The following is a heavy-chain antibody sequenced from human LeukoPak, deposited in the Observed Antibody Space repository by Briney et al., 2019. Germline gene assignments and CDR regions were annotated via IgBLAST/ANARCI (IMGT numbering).Heavy chain of an antibody. CDR2: IYDFGRT. Sequence: SETLSLTCTVSGESIDGNYWNWIRQPPGKGLEWIGRIYDFGRTTYNPSLRSRVTISLEKSKNQFSLRLNSVIAADTAMYYCARDRCNGGFCRPFDYWSRGALVIVSS. CDR3: ARDRCNGGFCRPFDY. D-gene: IGHD2-15*01. J-gene: IGHJ4*02. V-gene: IGHV4-4*07. CDR1: GESIDGNY.